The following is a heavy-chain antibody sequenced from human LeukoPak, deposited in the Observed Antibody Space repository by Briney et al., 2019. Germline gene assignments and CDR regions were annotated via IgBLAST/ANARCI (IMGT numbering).Heavy chain of an antibody. Sequence: ASVKVSCKASGYTFTNYYMSWARQAPGQGLEWMGIINPSGGSTSYAQKFQGRVTMTRDTSTSTVYMELRSLRSEDTAVYYCARAYYYETSGDYPGGDYWGQGTLVTVSS. CDR3: ARAYYYETSGDYPGGDY. CDR2: INPSGGST. D-gene: IGHD3-22*01. V-gene: IGHV1-46*01. CDR1: GYTFTNYY. J-gene: IGHJ4*02.